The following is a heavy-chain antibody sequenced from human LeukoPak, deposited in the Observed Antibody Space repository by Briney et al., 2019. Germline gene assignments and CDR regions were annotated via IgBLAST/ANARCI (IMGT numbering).Heavy chain of an antibody. Sequence: SETLSLTCTVSGGSISSSSYYWGWIRQPPGKGLEWIGSIYYSGSTYYNPSLKSRVTISVDTSKNQFSLKLSSVTAADTAVYYCARGRDVSRWFGELSGGVWFDPWGQGTLVTVSS. D-gene: IGHD3-10*01. CDR2: IYYSGST. CDR1: GGSISSSSYY. CDR3: ARGRDVSRWFGELSGGVWFDP. V-gene: IGHV4-39*01. J-gene: IGHJ5*02.